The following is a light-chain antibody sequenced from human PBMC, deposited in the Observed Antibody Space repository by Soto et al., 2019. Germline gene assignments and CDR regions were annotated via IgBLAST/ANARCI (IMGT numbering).Light chain of an antibody. CDR3: QHYNNWPPWT. V-gene: IGKV3-15*01. Sequence: EIVMTPSPATLSVSPGERATLSCRASQTVSSNLAWYQQKPGQAPRLLIYGASTRATGIPARFSGSGSGTEFTLIISSLQSEDFAVYYCQHYNNWPPWTFGQGTKVDIK. CDR2: GAS. CDR1: QTVSSN. J-gene: IGKJ1*01.